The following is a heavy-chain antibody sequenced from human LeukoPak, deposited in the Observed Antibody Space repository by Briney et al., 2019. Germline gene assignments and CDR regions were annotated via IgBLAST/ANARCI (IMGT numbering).Heavy chain of an antibody. CDR3: IYGYTLDF. CDR2: IYSGGST. J-gene: IGHJ4*02. V-gene: IGHV3-53*01. Sequence: SGGSLRLSCAASGFTVSSNYMTWVRQTPGKGLDWVSVIYSGGSTNYADSVKGRFTISRDNSKNTLYLQMNSLRAEDTAVYYCIYGYTLDFWGQGTLVTVSS. CDR1: GFTVSSNY. D-gene: IGHD5-18*01.